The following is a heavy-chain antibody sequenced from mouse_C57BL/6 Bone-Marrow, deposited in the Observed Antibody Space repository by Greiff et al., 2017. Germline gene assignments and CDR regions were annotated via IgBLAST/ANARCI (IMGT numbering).Heavy chain of an antibody. CDR3: ARRYYGSSYPSWYFDV. Sequence: VQVVESGAELARPGASVKLSCKASGYTFTSYGISWVKQRTGQGLEWIGEIYPRSGNTYYNEKFKGKATLTADKSSSTAYMELRSLTSEDSAVYFCARRYYGSSYPSWYFDVWGTGTTVTVSS. J-gene: IGHJ1*03. CDR1: GYTFTSYG. D-gene: IGHD1-1*01. CDR2: IYPRSGNT. V-gene: IGHV1-81*01.